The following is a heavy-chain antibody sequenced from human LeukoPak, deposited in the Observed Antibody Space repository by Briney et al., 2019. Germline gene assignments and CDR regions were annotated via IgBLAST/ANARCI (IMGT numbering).Heavy chain of an antibody. D-gene: IGHD3-22*01. CDR1: GGSIGSYY. J-gene: IGHJ3*02. CDR2: IFYSGGT. CDR3: ARGGLWLTDAFDI. Sequence: SETLSLTCIVSGGSIGSYYWSWIRQPPGRGLKWIGYIFYSGGTNYNPSLQSRVTISVDTSKNQFSLKLNSVTAADTAVYYCARGGLWLTDAFDIWGRGTMVTVSS. V-gene: IGHV4-59*01.